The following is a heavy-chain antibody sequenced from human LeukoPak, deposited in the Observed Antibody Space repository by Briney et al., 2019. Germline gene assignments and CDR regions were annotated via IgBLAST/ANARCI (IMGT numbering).Heavy chain of an antibody. J-gene: IGHJ4*02. V-gene: IGHV3-15*01. Sequence: GGSLRLSCATSGFTFSNAWMSWVRQAPGKGLEWVGRIKSKTDGGTTDYAALVKGRFTISGDDSKKTLYLQMNSLKSEDTAVYYCATESPAFDYWGQGTLVTVSS. CDR1: GFTFSNAW. CDR2: IKSKTDGGTT. CDR3: ATESPAFDY.